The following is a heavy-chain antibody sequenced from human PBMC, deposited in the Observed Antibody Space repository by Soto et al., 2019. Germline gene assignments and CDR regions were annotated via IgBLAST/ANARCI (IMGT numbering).Heavy chain of an antibody. V-gene: IGHV2-5*01. Sequence: SGPTLVNNTQTLTLTCTFSGFSFTTAGVAVGWIRQTPGGALEWLTLIYYNDDRRFSPSLKTRLTITGDTSKNPVDLSLTNVAPGNTAAYFCAHSESGYEIIYFDFWGQGXPVTVSS. J-gene: IGHJ4*02. CDR1: GFSFTTAGVA. CDR3: AHSESGYEIIYFDF. D-gene: IGHD3-3*01. CDR2: IYYNDDR.